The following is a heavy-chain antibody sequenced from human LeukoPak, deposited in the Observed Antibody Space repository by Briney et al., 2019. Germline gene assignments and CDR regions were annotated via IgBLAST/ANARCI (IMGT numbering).Heavy chain of an antibody. CDR2: IRYDGSNK. D-gene: IGHD5-12*01. CDR1: GFTFSSYG. CDR3: AKDPHIVATIGD. J-gene: IGHJ4*02. V-gene: IGHV3-30*02. Sequence: GGSLRLSCAASGFTFSSYGMHWVRQAPGKGLEWVAFIRYDGSNKYNADSVKGRFTISRDNSKNTLYLQMNSLRAEDTAVYYCAKDPHIVATIGDWGQGTLVTVSS.